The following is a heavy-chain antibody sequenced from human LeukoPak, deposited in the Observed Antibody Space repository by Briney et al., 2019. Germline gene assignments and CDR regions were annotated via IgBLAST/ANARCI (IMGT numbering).Heavy chain of an antibody. V-gene: IGHV1-2*02. Sequence: ASVKVSCKASGYTFTGYYMHWVRQAPGQGLEWMGWINPNSGGTNYAQKFQGRVTMTRDTSISTAYMELSRLRSDDTAVYYCARVGARGYSYGRYLGWGQGTLVTVSS. J-gene: IGHJ4*02. CDR1: GYTFTGYY. CDR2: INPNSGGT. D-gene: IGHD5-18*01. CDR3: ARVGARGYSYGRYLG.